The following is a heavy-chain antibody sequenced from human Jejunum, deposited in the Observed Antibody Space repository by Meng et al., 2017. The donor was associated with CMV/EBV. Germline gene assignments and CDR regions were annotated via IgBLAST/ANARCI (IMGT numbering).Heavy chain of an antibody. CDR2: ISGSDNYI. CDR1: GFSFNTYS. Sequence: EVHLVESGGXXXXXGXSRXISCVGSGFSFNTYSMNWVRQAPGKGLEWLSSISGSDNYIFYADSAKGRFTISRDNAKNSLYLQINSLRVDDTAVYYCARDKDVDPILGLRAFDSWGQGTLVTVSS. V-gene: IGHV3-21*01. D-gene: IGHD5-12*01. CDR3: ARDKDVDPILGLRAFDS. J-gene: IGHJ4*02.